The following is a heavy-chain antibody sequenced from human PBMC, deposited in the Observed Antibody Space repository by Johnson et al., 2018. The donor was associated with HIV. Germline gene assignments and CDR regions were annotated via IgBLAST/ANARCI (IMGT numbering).Heavy chain of an antibody. CDR2: ISWNSGSI. V-gene: IGHV3-9*01. CDR1: GFTFDDYA. Sequence: VQLVESGGGLVQPGRSLRLSCAASGFTFDDYAMHWVRQAPGKGLEWVSGISWNSGSIGYADSVKGRFTIARDNAKNSLYLQMNSLRAEDTAVYYCAKDTVSGSYYDAFDIWGRGTMVTVSS. D-gene: IGHD1-26*01. J-gene: IGHJ3*02. CDR3: AKDTVSGSYYDAFDI.